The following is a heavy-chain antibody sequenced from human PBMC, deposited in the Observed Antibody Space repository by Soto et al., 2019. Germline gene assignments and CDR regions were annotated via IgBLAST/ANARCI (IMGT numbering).Heavy chain of an antibody. D-gene: IGHD2-2*01. J-gene: IGHJ4*02. Sequence: GGSLRLSCAASGFTFTNAWMSRVRQAPGKGLEWVGRIKSKTDGGTTDYAAPVKGRFTISRDDSKNTLYLQMNSLKTEDTAVYYCTAPFYCDSTNCYVLDYWGQGTLVTVSS. V-gene: IGHV3-15*01. CDR1: GFTFTNAW. CDR3: TAPFYCDSTNCYVLDY. CDR2: IKSKTDGGTT.